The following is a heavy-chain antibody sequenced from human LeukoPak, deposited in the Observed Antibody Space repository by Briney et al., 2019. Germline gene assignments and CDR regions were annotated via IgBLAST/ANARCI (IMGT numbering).Heavy chain of an antibody. Sequence: ASVKVSCKASGYTFTSYDINWVRQATGQGLEWMGWMNPNSGNTGYAQKFQGRVTMTRNTSISTAYMELGSLRSEDTAVYYCTINLPTNRRFQHWGQGTLVTVSS. J-gene: IGHJ1*01. V-gene: IGHV1-8*01. CDR3: TINLPTNRRFQH. CDR1: GYTFTSYD. CDR2: MNPNSGNT. D-gene: IGHD1-14*01.